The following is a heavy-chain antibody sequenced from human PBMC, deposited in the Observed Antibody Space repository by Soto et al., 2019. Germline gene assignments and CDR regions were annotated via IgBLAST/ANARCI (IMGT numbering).Heavy chain of an antibody. CDR3: TRDPFFGAFDY. J-gene: IGHJ4*02. CDR2: IKADGSDK. D-gene: IGHD3-10*01. Sequence: EVQLVESGGGLVQPGGSLRLSCAAAGFSFRNYWMTWVRQAPGKGLEWVATIKADGSDKYYVDSVRGRFTISRDNAENSMYLQMDSLRPEDTAVFYCTRDPFFGAFDYWGQGALVTVSS. CDR1: GFSFRNYW. V-gene: IGHV3-7*01.